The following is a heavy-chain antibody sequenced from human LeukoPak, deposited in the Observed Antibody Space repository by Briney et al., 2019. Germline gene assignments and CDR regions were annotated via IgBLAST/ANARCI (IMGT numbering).Heavy chain of an antibody. D-gene: IGHD1-26*01. Sequence: GGSLRLSCAASGFTFSGFWMHWVRQAPGKGLVWVSCISFDGSDATYADSVRGRFTISRDDSKNTLYLQMDSLRAEDTAVYYCVKDFVGARDYWGQGTLVTVSS. CDR3: VKDFVGARDY. J-gene: IGHJ4*02. CDR2: ISFDGSDA. CDR1: GFTFSGFW. V-gene: IGHV3-74*01.